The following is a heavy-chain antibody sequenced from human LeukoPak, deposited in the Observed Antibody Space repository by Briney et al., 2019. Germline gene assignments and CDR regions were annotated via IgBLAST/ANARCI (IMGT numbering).Heavy chain of an antibody. Sequence: GGSLRLSCAASGFTFDDYGVSWVRQAPGKGLEWVANIKQDGSEKYYVDSVKGRFTISRDNAKNSLYLQMNSLRAEDTAVYYCARDGWSGYAFDYWGQGTLVTVSS. CDR1: GFTFDDYG. D-gene: IGHD3-3*01. CDR3: ARDGWSGYAFDY. V-gene: IGHV3-7*01. CDR2: IKQDGSEK. J-gene: IGHJ4*02.